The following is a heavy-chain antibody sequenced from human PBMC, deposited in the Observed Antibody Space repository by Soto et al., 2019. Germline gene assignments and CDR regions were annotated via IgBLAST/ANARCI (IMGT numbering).Heavy chain of an antibody. CDR2: IRAYNIDT. CDR1: GYRFETYA. CDR3: ARSHEVIIGAMDV. J-gene: IGHJ6*02. V-gene: IGHV1-18*01. D-gene: IGHD3-10*01. Sequence: QVQLVQSGAEVKKPGASVKVSGKSSGYRFETYAISWVRQAPGQGLEWMGWIRAYNIDTYYAQKFQDRVTMTTDTSTVTAYMELRSLRSADTAVYYCARSHEVIIGAMDVWGQGTTVTVSS.